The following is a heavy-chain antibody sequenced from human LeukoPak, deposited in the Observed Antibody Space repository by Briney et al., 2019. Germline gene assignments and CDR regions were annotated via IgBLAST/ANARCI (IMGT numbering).Heavy chain of an antibody. D-gene: IGHD3-22*01. CDR2: IVVGSGNT. Sequence: SVKVSCTASGFTFTISAVQWVRQARGQRLEWIGWIVVGSGNTNYAQKFQERVTITRDMSTSTAYMELSSLRSEDTAVYYCAALYYYDSSGSFDYWGQGTLVTVSS. CDR1: GFTFTISA. J-gene: IGHJ4*02. CDR3: AALYYYDSSGSFDY. V-gene: IGHV1-58*01.